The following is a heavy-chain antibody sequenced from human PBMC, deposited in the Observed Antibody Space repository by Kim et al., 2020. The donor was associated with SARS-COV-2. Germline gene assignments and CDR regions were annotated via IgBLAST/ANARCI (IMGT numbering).Heavy chain of an antibody. CDR1: GYTLTELS. J-gene: IGHJ5*02. D-gene: IGHD6-6*01. V-gene: IGHV1-24*01. CDR2: FDPEDGET. CDR3: ATAPALVRDGWFDP. Sequence: ASVKVSCKVSGYTLTELSMHWVRQAPGKGLEWMGGFDPEDGETIYAQKFQGRVTMTEDTSTDTAYMELSSLRSEDTAMYYCATAPALVRDGWFDPWGQGTRVTVSS.